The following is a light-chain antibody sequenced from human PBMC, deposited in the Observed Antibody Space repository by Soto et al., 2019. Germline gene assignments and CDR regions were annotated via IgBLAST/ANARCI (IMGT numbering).Light chain of an antibody. V-gene: IGLV1-47*01. CDR2: GKN. CDR3: ATWDDSLSGRV. J-gene: IGLJ3*02. Sequence: QSVLTQPPSASGTPGQRVTISCSGSSSNIGSNYVYWYQQLPGTAPKLLTYGKNKRPSGVPDRFSGSKSGTSASLAISGLRSEDEADYYCATWDDSLSGRVFGGGTKLTVL. CDR1: SSNIGSNY.